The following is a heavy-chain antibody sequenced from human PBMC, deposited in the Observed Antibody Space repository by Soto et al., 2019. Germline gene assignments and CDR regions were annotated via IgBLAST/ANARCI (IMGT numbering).Heavy chain of an antibody. CDR1: GFTFSSYE. D-gene: IGHD2-21*01. V-gene: IGHV3-48*03. Sequence: EVQLVESGGNLVQPGRSLRLSCAASGFTFSSYEFNWVRQAPGKVLEWISYIGTSETNTYYAGSVKGRFTVSRDNAKNSVFLQMNSLRAEDTAIYHCAREELNCGGDCFAFWGQGALVTVSS. CDR3: AREELNCGGDCFAF. CDR2: IGTSETNT. J-gene: IGHJ4*02.